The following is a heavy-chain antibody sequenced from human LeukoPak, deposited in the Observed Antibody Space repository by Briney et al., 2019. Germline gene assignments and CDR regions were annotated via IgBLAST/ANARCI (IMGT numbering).Heavy chain of an antibody. V-gene: IGHV4-39*01. Sequence: PSETLSLTCTVSGGSISSSSYYWGWIRPPPGKGLEWIGSIYYSGSTYYNPSLKSRVTISVDTSKNQFSLKLSSVTAADTAVYYCASSAELPKYYFDYWGQGTLVTVSS. CDR3: ASSAELPKYYFDY. CDR2: IYYSGST. J-gene: IGHJ4*02. D-gene: IGHD1-26*01. CDR1: GGSISSSSYY.